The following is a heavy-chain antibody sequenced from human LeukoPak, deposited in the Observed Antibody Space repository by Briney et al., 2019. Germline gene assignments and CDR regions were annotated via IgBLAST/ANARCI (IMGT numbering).Heavy chain of an antibody. D-gene: IGHD6-19*01. V-gene: IGHV3-30*02. CDR1: GFTFSSYG. CDR3: AKGPRAVAGKNYDY. CDR2: IRYDGSNK. J-gene: IGHJ4*02. Sequence: GGSLRLSCAVSGFTFSSYGMHWVRQAPGKGLEWVAFIRYDGSNKYYADSVKGRFTISRDNSKNTLYLQMNSLRAEDTAVYYCAKGPRAVAGKNYDYWGQGTLVTVSS.